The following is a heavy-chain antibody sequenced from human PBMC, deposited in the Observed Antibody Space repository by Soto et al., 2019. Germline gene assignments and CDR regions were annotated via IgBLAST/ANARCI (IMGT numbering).Heavy chain of an antibody. J-gene: IGHJ5*02. CDR1: GFTFSSYA. Sequence: EVQLLESGGGLVQPGGSLRLSCAASGFTFSSYAMSWVRQAPGKGLEWVSAISGSGGSTYYADSVKGRFTISRDNSKNPLYLQMNSLRAEDTAVYYCAKDLVRSSSWYGHWGQGTLVTVSS. CDR3: AKDLVRSSSWYGH. V-gene: IGHV3-23*01. D-gene: IGHD6-13*01. CDR2: ISGSGGST.